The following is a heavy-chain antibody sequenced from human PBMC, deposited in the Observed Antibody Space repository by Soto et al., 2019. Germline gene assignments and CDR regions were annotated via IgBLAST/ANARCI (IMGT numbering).Heavy chain of an antibody. J-gene: IGHJ6*02. CDR3: VRDTAYCSGGTCYSSHDMDV. Sequence: QVQLVESGGGVVQPGRSLRFSCAASGFTFSSYAMHWVRQAPGKGLEWVAVISYDGRNKYYADSVKGRFTISRDNSKNTLYLEMNSLRVEDTAVYHCVRDTAYCSGGTCYSSHDMDVWGQGTTVTVSS. V-gene: IGHV3-30*04. CDR1: GFTFSSYA. CDR2: ISYDGRNK. D-gene: IGHD2-15*01.